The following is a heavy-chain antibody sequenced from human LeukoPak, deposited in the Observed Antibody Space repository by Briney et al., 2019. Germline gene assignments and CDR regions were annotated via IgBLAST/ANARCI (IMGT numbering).Heavy chain of an antibody. J-gene: IGHJ4*02. Sequence: GGSLRLSCAASGFNFNTYWMTWVRQAPGKGLQWVANIKDDGSEKKYVDSVKGRFTLSRDNAKNSLYLHISTLRDEDTAVYYCATSMPGFGESLNYWGQGTLVTVSS. CDR2: IKDDGSEK. CDR1: GFNFNTYW. CDR3: ATSMPGFGESLNY. V-gene: IGHV3-7*01. D-gene: IGHD2-2*01.